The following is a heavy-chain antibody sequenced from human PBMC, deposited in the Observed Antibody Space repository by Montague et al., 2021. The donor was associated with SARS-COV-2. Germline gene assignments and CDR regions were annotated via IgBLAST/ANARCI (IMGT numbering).Heavy chain of an antibody. CDR3: ARRVTGTTVHYYYCGMDV. CDR1: GGSISSSSYY. J-gene: IGHJ6*02. D-gene: IGHD1-20*01. Sequence: SETLSLTCTVSGGSISSSSYYWGWIRQPPGKGLEWIGGIYYSGSTYYNPSLKSRVTTSVDTSKNQFSLKLSSVTAADTAVYYCARRVTGTTVHYYYCGMDVWGQGTMVTVSS. CDR2: IYYSGST. V-gene: IGHV4-39*01.